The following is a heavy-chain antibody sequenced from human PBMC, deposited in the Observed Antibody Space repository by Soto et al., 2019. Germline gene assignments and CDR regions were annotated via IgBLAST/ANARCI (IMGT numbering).Heavy chain of an antibody. V-gene: IGHV3-23*01. CDR2: ISGSGGST. CDR1: GFTCSSYG. D-gene: IGHD2-15*01. CDR3: AKDLVVVAATAYYYYYYGMDV. J-gene: IGHJ6*02. Sequence: GGSMRLSCAACGFTCSSYGMWWFRPASGGGLEWGSAISGSGGSTYYADSVKGRFTISTDNSKNTLYLQMNSLRAEDTAVYYCAKDLVVVAATAYYYYYYGMDVWGQGTTVTSP.